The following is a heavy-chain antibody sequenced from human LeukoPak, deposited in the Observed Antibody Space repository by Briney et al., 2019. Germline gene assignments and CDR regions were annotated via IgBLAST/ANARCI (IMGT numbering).Heavy chain of an antibody. CDR3: ARERRGGLSANVGGLFASYYTYYYMDV. CDR1: GYTFTMYY. J-gene: IGHJ6*03. V-gene: IGHV1-46*01. Sequence: ASVKVSCKASGYTFTMYYIHWVRQAPGQGLEWMGMINPSDGATTYAQRFQGRVTMTRDMSTTTAYMYRHSLRSEDRAVDVCARERRGGLSANVGGLFASYYTYYYMDVWGRGATVTVSS. D-gene: IGHD1-26*01. CDR2: INPSDGAT.